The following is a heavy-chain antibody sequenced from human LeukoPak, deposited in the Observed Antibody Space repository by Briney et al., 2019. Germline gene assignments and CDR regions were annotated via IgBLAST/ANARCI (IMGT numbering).Heavy chain of an antibody. D-gene: IGHD2-2*01. CDR3: ASSTSAGLVY. J-gene: IGHJ4*02. CDR2: IYYSGST. Sequence: SETLSLTCTVSGGSISSHYWSWIRQPPGKGLEWIGYIYYSGSTNYNPSLKSRVTISVDTSKNQFSLKLSSVTAADTAVYYCASSTSAGLVYWGQGTLVTVSS. V-gene: IGHV4-59*11. CDR1: GGSISSHY.